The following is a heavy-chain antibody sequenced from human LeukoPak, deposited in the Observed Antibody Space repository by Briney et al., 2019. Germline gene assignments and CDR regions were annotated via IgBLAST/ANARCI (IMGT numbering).Heavy chain of an antibody. V-gene: IGHV1-18*01. CDR1: GYTFTSYG. D-gene: IGHD2-15*01. Sequence: GASVKVSCKASGYTFTSYGISWVRQAPGQGLEWMGWISAYNGNTNYAQKLQGRVTMTTDTSTSTAYMELRSLRSDDTAVYYCARPSRDIVVVVAATEDDAFDMGGQGTMVTVSS. CDR2: ISAYNGNT. CDR3: ARPSRDIVVVVAATEDDAFDM. J-gene: IGHJ3*02.